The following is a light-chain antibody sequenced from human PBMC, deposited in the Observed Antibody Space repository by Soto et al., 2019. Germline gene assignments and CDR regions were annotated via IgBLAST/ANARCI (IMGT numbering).Light chain of an antibody. CDR3: EIWDSNPWV. Sequence: QLVLTQSSSASASLGSSVKLTCTLSSGHSTYSIAWHQQQPGKAPRYLMKLEGSGSYNKGSGVPDRFAGSSSGADRYLTISIRQFEDEADYYCEIWDSNPWVFGGGTQLTVL. CDR2: LEGSGSY. CDR1: SGHSTYS. J-gene: IGLJ3*02. V-gene: IGLV4-60*02.